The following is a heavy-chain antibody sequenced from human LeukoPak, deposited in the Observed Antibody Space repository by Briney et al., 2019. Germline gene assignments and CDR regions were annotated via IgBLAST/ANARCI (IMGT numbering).Heavy chain of an antibody. CDR3: AKGRAAAGTFDY. D-gene: IGHD6-13*01. CDR1: GFTFSSYW. J-gene: IGHJ4*02. Sequence: GGSLRLSCAASGFTFSSYWMSWVRQAPGKGLEWVSAISGSGGGTYYADSVKGRFTISRDNSKNTLYLQMNSLRAEDTAVYYCAKGRAAAGTFDYWGQGTLVTVSS. V-gene: IGHV3-23*01. CDR2: ISGSGGGT.